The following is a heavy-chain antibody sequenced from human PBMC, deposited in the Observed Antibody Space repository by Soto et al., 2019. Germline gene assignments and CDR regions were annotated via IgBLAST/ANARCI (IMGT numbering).Heavy chain of an antibody. CDR2: IYSGGST. D-gene: IGHD5-12*01. V-gene: IGHV3-66*01. J-gene: IGHJ4*02. CDR1: GFTVSSNY. CDR3: ARGLYSGWHYFDY. Sequence: EVQLVESGGGLVQPGGSLRLSCAASGFTVSSNYMSWVRQAPGKGLEWVSVIYSGGSTYYADSVKGRFTISRDNSKNTLYLKMNSLRAEDTAVYYCARGLYSGWHYFDYWGQGTLVTVYS.